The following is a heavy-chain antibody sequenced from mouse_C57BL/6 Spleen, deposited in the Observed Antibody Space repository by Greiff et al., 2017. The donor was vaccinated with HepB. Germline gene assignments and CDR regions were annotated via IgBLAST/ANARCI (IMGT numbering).Heavy chain of an antibody. Sequence: VQRVESGAELAKPGASVKLSCKASGYTFTSYWMHWVKQRPGQGLEWIGYINPSSGYTKYNQKFKDKATLTADKSSSTAYMQLSSLTYEDSAVYYCARDSSGVYYFDYWGQGTTLTVSS. V-gene: IGHV1-7*01. D-gene: IGHD3-2*02. J-gene: IGHJ2*01. CDR3: ARDSSGVYYFDY. CDR1: GYTFTSYW. CDR2: INPSSGYT.